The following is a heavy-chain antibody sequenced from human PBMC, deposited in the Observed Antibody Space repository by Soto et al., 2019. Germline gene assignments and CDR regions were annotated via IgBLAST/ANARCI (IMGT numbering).Heavy chain of an antibody. J-gene: IGHJ6*02. D-gene: IGHD3-10*01. Sequence: SETLSLTCAVSGGSFSGYYWSWIRQPPGKGLEWIGEINHSGSTNYNSSLKSRVTRSEDTSKNQFSLKLSSVTAADTAVYYCARAPYYYGSGSYYKSYYYYGMDVWGQGTTVTVSS. V-gene: IGHV4-34*01. CDR2: INHSGST. CDR1: GGSFSGYY. CDR3: ARAPYYYGSGSYYKSYYYYGMDV.